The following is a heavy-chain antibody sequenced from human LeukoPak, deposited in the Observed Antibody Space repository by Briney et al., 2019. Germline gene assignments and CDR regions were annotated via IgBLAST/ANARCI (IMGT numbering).Heavy chain of an antibody. V-gene: IGHV4-59*01. Sequence: SETLSLTCTVSGGSISSYYWTWIRQPPGKGLEWIGYIYYSGNTNYNPSLKSRVTMSVDTSKNQFSLKLSSVTAADTAVYYCARNLGYYDFWSGPDYWGQGTLVTVSS. CDR2: IYYSGNT. CDR1: GGSISSYY. D-gene: IGHD3-3*01. CDR3: ARNLGYYDFWSGPDY. J-gene: IGHJ4*02.